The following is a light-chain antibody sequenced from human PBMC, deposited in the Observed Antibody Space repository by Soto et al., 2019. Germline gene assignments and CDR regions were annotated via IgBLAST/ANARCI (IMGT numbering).Light chain of an antibody. CDR1: QTVSSK. CDR3: QQYNDWPPQLT. CDR2: GAS. V-gene: IGKV3-15*01. J-gene: IGKJ4*01. Sequence: EIVMTQSPATLSVSVGERATLSCRASQTVSSKLAWYQQKPGQAPRLLIYGASTRATGIPARFTGSGSGTDFTLTISSLQSEDFAVYYCQQYNDWPPQLTFGGGTKVAFK.